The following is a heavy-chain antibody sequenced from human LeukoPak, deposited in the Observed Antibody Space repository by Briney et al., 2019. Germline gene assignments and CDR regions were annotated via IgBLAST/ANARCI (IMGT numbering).Heavy chain of an antibody. Sequence: GRSLRLSCAASGFTFSRYGMHWVRQAPGKGLEWVALVSYDGSDKYYVDSVKGRFTISRDNSKNTLYLQMNSLRAEDTAVYYCAKAGGRFHLLFDPWGQGTLVTVSS. D-gene: IGHD2-15*01. J-gene: IGHJ5*02. V-gene: IGHV3-30*18. CDR3: AKAGGRFHLLFDP. CDR2: VSYDGSDK. CDR1: GFTFSRYG.